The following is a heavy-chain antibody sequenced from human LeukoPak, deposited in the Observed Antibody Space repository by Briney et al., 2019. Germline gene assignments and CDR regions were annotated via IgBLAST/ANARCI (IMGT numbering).Heavy chain of an antibody. CDR1: GFTFSSYG. D-gene: IGHD1-1*01. Sequence: PGGSLRLSCAASGFTFSSYGMHWVRQAPGKGLEWVAFIRYDGSNKYYADSVKGRFTISRDNSKNTLYLQMNSLRAEDTAVYYCAKWVQLERRGWGDFDYWGQGTLVTVSS. CDR3: AKWVQLERRGWGDFDY. V-gene: IGHV3-30*02. J-gene: IGHJ4*02. CDR2: IRYDGSNK.